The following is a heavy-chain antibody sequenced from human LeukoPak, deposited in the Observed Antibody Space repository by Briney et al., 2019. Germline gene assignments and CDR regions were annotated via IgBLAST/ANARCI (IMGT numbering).Heavy chain of an antibody. J-gene: IGHJ4*02. CDR2: IYYSGST. Sequence: PSETLSLTCTVSGGSISSYYWSWIRQPPGKGLEWIGYIYYSGSTNYNPSLKSRITISLDTSKNQFSLKLSSVTAADTAVYYCARVRLSGEIDYWGQGTLVTVSS. CDR1: GGSISSYY. CDR3: ARVRLSGEIDY. D-gene: IGHD4-17*01. V-gene: IGHV4-59*01.